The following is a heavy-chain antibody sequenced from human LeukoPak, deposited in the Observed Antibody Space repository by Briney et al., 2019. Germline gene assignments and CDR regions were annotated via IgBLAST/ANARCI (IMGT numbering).Heavy chain of an antibody. V-gene: IGHV3-66*02. D-gene: IGHD5-18*01. Sequence: PAGSLRLSCAASGFTVSNNYMSWVRQPPGKGLDWVSVIYSGGSTYYADSVKGRFTISRDNSKNTLYLQMNSLRIEDTAVYYCTKDRSYGRSYFDYWGQGTLVTVAS. CDR1: GFTVSNNY. J-gene: IGHJ4*02. CDR3: TKDRSYGRSYFDY. CDR2: IYSGGST.